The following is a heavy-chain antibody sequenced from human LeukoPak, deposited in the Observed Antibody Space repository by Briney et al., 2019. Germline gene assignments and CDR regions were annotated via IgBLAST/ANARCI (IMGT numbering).Heavy chain of an antibody. Sequence: PSETLSLTCTVSGGSISSSSYYWGWIRQPPGKGLEWIASVYYSGTAYYNPSLGSRVTISVDTSKNQFSLKLSSVTAADTAVYYCARFPHCSSTSCSLLVAFDIWGQGTMVTVSS. CDR2: VYYSGTA. CDR3: ARFPHCSSTSCSLLVAFDI. V-gene: IGHV4-39*01. J-gene: IGHJ3*02. CDR1: GGSISSSSYY. D-gene: IGHD2-2*01.